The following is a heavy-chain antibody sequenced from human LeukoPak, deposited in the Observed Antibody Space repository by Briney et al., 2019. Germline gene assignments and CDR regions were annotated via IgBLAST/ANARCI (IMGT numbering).Heavy chain of an antibody. J-gene: IGHJ5*02. CDR1: GGLVSSYY. D-gene: IGHD3-10*01. V-gene: IGHV4-4*07. CDR3: ARGDGSTMARGVSRYGWLYA. CDR2: IFITGST. Sequence: SETLSLTCTVSGGLVSSYYWTWIRQPAGKGLEWIGRIFITGSTDYTTPLRTRVTLPLDTSKSQLPLKLRSVTAADTAVYYCARGDGSTMARGVSRYGWLYAWGQGALVTVSS.